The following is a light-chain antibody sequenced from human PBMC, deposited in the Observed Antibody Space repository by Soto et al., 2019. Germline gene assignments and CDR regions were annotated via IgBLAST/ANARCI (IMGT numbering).Light chain of an antibody. J-gene: IGLJ3*02. CDR1: NSNIGRYS. CDR3: AAWDDNLNGPL. Sequence: QSALTQPPSLYGTPGQRVTISCSGSNSNIGRYSVNWYQHFPGTAPKILIYSDDERPSGVPDRFSGYKSGTSASLAISGLQSEDEAEYYCAAWDDNLNGPLFGGGTKLTVL. V-gene: IGLV1-44*01. CDR2: SDD.